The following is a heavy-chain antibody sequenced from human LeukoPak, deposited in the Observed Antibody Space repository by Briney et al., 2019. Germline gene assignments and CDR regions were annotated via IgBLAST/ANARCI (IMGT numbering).Heavy chain of an antibody. CDR2: IYHSGST. Sequence: SETLSLTCAVSGGSISSSNWWSWVRQPPGKGLEWIGEIYHSGSTNYNPSLKSRVTISVDTSKNQFSLKLSSVTAADTAVYYCARGSLGADIDYWGQGTLVTVSS. D-gene: IGHD1-26*01. CDR1: GGSISSSNW. V-gene: IGHV4-4*02. CDR3: ARGSLGADIDY. J-gene: IGHJ4*02.